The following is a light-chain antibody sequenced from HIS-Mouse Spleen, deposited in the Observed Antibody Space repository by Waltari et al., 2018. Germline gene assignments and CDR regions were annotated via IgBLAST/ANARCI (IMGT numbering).Light chain of an antibody. J-gene: IGLJ2*01. Sequence: SYELTQPPSVSVSPGQTARITCSGDALPKKYAYWYQQKSGQDPVRVLYEDSKRPSGIPEGFSGSSSGTMATLTISGAQVEDEADYYCYSTDSSGNHRVFGGGTKLTVL. V-gene: IGLV3-10*01. CDR3: YSTDSSGNHRV. CDR1: ALPKKY. CDR2: EDS.